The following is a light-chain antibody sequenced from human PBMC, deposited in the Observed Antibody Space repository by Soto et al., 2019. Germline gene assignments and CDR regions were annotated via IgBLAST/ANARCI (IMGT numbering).Light chain of an antibody. V-gene: IGKV1-5*03. CDR3: QHADSFPLIT. J-gene: IGKJ5*01. CDR1: QSISSW. CDR2: KAS. Sequence: DIQMTQSPSTLSASVGDRVTITCRASQSISSWLAWYQQKPGKAPKALIYKASSLESGVPSRFSGSGSGTEFTLTISSLQPEDFATYYCQHADSFPLITFGQGTRLEIK.